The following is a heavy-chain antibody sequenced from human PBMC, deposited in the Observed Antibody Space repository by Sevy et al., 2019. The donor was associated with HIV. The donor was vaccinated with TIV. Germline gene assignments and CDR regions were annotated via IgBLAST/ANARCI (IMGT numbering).Heavy chain of an antibody. CDR3: AAGTGTSDFDH. CDR2: IKSKTDGGTT. J-gene: IGHJ4*02. D-gene: IGHD1-7*01. V-gene: IGHV3-15*07. CDR1: GFTFSNAW. Sequence: GGSLRLSCAASGFTFSNAWMNWVRQAPGKGLEWVGRIKSKTDGGTTDYAAPVKGRFTISRDDSANTVYLVMNNLKPEDTGVYYCAAGTGTSDFDHWGQGTLVTVSS.